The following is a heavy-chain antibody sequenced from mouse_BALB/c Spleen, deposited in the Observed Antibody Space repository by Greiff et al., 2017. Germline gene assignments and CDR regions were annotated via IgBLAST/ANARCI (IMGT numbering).Heavy chain of an antibody. J-gene: IGHJ1*01. D-gene: IGHD2-1*01. CDR3: ARSVLYYGNYVWYFDV. Sequence: EVMLVESGGGLVQPGGSRKLSCAASGFTFSSFGMHWVRQAPEKGLEWVAYISSGSSTIYYADTVKGRFTISRDNPKNTLFLQMTSLRSEDTAMYYCARSVLYYGNYVWYFDVWGAGTTVTVSS. V-gene: IGHV5-17*02. CDR1: GFTFSSFG. CDR2: ISSGSSTI.